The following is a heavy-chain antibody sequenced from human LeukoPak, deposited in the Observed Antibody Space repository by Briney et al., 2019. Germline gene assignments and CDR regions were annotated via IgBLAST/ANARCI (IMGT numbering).Heavy chain of an antibody. CDR3: ARVIFFDYGDVHWYFDL. CDR2: IYYSGST. V-gene: IGHV4-31*03. D-gene: IGHD4-17*01. J-gene: IGHJ2*01. CDR1: GGSISSGGYY. Sequence: MASQTLSLTCTVSGGSISSGGYYWSWIRQHPGKGLEWIGYIYYSGSTYYNPSLKSRVTISVDTSKNQFSLKLSSVTAADTAVYYCARVIFFDYGDVHWYFDLWGRGTLVTVSS.